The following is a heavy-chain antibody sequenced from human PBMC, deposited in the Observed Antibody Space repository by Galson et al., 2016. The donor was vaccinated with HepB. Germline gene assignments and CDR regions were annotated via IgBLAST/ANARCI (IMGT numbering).Heavy chain of an antibody. V-gene: IGHV1-8*01. CDR2: VKPGTGNS. J-gene: IGHJ4*02. CDR1: GYTFTTHD. D-gene: IGHD3-3*01. CDR3: ARSRSLGLVILDS. Sequence: SVKVSCKASGYTFTTHDLSWVRQASGQGPEWLGYVKPGTGNSGYAPKFRGRVTMTRNTSIDTAYLELNSLRSEDTAIYYCARSRSLGLVILDSWGQGTVVTVSS.